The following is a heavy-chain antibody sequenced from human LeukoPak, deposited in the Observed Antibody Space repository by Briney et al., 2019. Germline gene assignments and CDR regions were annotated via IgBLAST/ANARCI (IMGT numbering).Heavy chain of an antibody. CDR3: ASWEDSSGYGLLFDY. J-gene: IGHJ4*02. V-gene: IGHV3-30-3*01. D-gene: IGHD6-19*01. CDR1: GFTFSSYA. CDR2: ISYDGSNK. Sequence: GRSLRLSCAASGFTFSSYAMHWVRQAPGKGLEWVAVISYDGSNKYYADSVKGRFTISRDNSKSTLYLQMNSLRAEDTAVYYCASWEDSSGYGLLFDYWGQGTLVTVSS.